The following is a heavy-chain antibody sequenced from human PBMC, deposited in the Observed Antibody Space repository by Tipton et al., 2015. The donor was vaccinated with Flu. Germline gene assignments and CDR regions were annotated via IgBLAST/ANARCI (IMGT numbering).Heavy chain of an antibody. CDR3: ARGYDRPLDV. Sequence: SLRLSCAASGFTFGSYGMHWVRQAPGKGLECVAVIWYDGTNIYYANSVKGRFTISRENSKNTLYLQMGNLRGEDTGVYYCARGYDRPLDVWGQGTTVIVSS. D-gene: IGHD3-22*01. CDR1: GFTFGSYG. CDR2: IWYDGTNI. J-gene: IGHJ6*02. V-gene: IGHV3-33*01.